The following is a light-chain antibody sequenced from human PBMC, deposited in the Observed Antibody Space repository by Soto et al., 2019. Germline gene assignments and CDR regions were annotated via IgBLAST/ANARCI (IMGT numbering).Light chain of an antibody. Sequence: DTQMTQSHSTLSASVGDRVTITCRASQSISSWLAWYQQKPGKAPKLLIYKASSLESGVPSRFSGSGSGTEFTLTISSLQPDDFATYYCQQYNSYSPWTFGQGTKVDIK. CDR3: QQYNSYSPWT. CDR2: KAS. CDR1: QSISSW. V-gene: IGKV1-5*03. J-gene: IGKJ1*01.